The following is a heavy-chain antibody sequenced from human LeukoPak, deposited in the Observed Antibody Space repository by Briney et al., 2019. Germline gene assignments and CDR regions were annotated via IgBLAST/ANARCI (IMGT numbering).Heavy chain of an antibody. CDR1: GGTFSRYG. CDR3: ATEGQTYYFDN. V-gene: IGHV1-69*05. CDR2: IIPLFGTA. Sequence: GSSVKVSCKASGGTFSRYGISWVRQAPGQGLEWLGGIIPLFGTANYAQKFQGRVTITTDESTSTAYMELNSLRSQDTALYYCATEGQTYYFDNWGQRTLVTVSS. J-gene: IGHJ4*02.